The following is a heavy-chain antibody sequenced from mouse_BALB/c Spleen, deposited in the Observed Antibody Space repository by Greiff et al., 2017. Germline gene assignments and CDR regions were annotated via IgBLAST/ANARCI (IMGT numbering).Heavy chain of an antibody. CDR2: IDPANGNT. CDR3: AGGLITTVVGY. CDR1: GFNIKDTY. D-gene: IGHD1-1*01. V-gene: IGHV14-3*02. J-gene: IGHJ2*01. Sequence: VQLQQSGAELVKPGASVKLSCTASGFNIKDTYMHWVKQRPEQGLEWIGRIDPANGNTKYDPKFQGKATITADTSSNTAYLQLSSLTSEDTAVYYGAGGLITTVVGYWGQGTTLTVSA.